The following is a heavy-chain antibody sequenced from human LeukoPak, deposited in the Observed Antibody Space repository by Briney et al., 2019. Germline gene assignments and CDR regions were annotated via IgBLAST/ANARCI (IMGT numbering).Heavy chain of an antibody. CDR2: ISSSSSTL. D-gene: IGHD2-15*01. J-gene: IGHJ4*02. CDR1: GFTFSSYS. CDR3: ARDRKDIVVVVAATIDY. V-gene: IGHV3-48*01. Sequence: GGSLRLSCAASGFTFSSYSMNWVRQAPGKGLEWVSYISSSSSTLYYADSVKGRFTISRDNAKNSLFLQMNSLRADDTAVYYCARDRKDIVVVVAATIDYWGQGTLVTVSS.